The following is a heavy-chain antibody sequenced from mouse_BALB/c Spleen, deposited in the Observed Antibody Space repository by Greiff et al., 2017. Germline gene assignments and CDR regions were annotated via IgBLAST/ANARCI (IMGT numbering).Heavy chain of an antibody. J-gene: IGHJ2*01. Sequence: EVQLQESGGGLVQPGGSLRLSCATSGFTFTDYYMSLVRQPPGKALEWLGFIRNKANGYTTEYSASVKGRFTISRDNSQSILYLQMNTLRAEDSATYYCARDMTGTGYFDYWGQGTTLTVSS. V-gene: IGHV7-3*02. CDR2: IRNKANGYTT. CDR1: GFTFTDYY. CDR3: ARDMTGTGYFDY. D-gene: IGHD4-1*01.